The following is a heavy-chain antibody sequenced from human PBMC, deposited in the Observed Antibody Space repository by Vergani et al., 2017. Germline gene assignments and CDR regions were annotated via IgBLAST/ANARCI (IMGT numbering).Heavy chain of an antibody. V-gene: IGHV3-74*02. J-gene: IGHJ3*02. CDR1: SFPFSAYC. CDR2: IKTDGSST. Sequence: EVQLLESGGGLVQPGGSLTLSFAASSFPFSAYCMHWVRQAPGTGLVGVSRIKTDGSSTTYADSVKGRFTISRDNVKNTLYLQMNSLRAEDPAVYYCVRPIQRYGSTWYPDDGLDIWGQGTMVTVSS. D-gene: IGHD6-13*01. CDR3: VRPIQRYGSTWYPDDGLDI.